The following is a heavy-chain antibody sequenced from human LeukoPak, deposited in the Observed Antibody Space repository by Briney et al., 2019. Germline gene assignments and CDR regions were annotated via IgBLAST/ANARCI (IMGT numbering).Heavy chain of an antibody. CDR1: GGSISSYY. CDR2: IYYSGST. J-gene: IGHJ4*02. V-gene: IGHV4-59*01. D-gene: IGHD4-17*01. CDR3: ARGLVTTAFDY. Sequence: PSETLSLTCTVSGGSISSYYWSWIRQPPGEGLEWIGYIYYSGSTNYNPSLKSRVTISVDTSKNQFSLKLSSVTAADTAVYYCARGLVTTAFDYWGQGTLVTVSS.